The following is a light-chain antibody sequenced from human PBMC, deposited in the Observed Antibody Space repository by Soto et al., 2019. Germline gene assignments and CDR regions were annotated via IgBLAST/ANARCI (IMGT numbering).Light chain of an antibody. Sequence: DIQMTQSPSAMSASVGARVPITCRARKGISNYLAWFQQRPGKVTQRLIYAASSLQSGVPSMCSGSGSGTDFTLTISSMQPEDFATYYCQQSYSTPITFGQGTRLEIK. CDR3: QQSYSTPIT. J-gene: IGKJ5*01. V-gene: IGKV1-17*03. CDR1: KGISNY. CDR2: AAS.